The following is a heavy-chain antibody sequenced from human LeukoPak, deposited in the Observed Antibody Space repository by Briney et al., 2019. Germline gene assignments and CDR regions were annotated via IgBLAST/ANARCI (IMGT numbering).Heavy chain of an antibody. CDR1: GFTFSSYA. D-gene: IGHD2-2*01. J-gene: IGHJ4*02. CDR2: ISGSVGRT. Sequence: GGSLRLSCAASGFTFSSYAMSWVRQAPGQGLEWVSAISGSVGRTYYADSVKGRFTFSTDNSKNTLYLQMNSLRAEDTAVYYCAKEGKYEAKPRDYWGQGTLVTVSS. CDR3: AKEGKYEAKPRDY. V-gene: IGHV3-23*01.